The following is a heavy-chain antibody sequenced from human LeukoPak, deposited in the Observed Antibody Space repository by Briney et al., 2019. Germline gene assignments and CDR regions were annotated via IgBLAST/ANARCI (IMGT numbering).Heavy chain of an antibody. D-gene: IGHD6-6*01. CDR2: INHSGST. CDR1: GGSFSRYY. J-gene: IGHJ5*02. CDR3: ARDLEYSSSYYSA. V-gene: IGHV4-34*01. Sequence: SETLSLTCAVYGGSFSRYYWSWIRQPPGKGLEWIGEINHSGSTNYNPSLKSRVTISVDTSKNQFSLKLSSVTAADTAVYYCARDLEYSSSYYSAWGQGTLVTVSS.